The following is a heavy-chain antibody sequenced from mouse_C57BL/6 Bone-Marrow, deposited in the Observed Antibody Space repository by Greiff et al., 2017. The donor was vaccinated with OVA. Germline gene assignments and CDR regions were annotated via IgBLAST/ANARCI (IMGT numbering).Heavy chain of an antibody. CDR3: ARRLYDGYYAWFAY. V-gene: IGHV5-12*01. D-gene: IGHD2-3*01. CDR1: GFTFSDYY. J-gene: IGHJ3*01. CDR2: ISNGGGST. Sequence: DVKLVESGGGLVQPGGSLKLSCAASGFTFSDYYMYWVRQTPEKRLEWVAYISNGGGSTYYPDTVKGRFTISRDNAKNTLYLQMSRLKSEDTAMYYCARRLYDGYYAWFAYWGQGTLVTVSA.